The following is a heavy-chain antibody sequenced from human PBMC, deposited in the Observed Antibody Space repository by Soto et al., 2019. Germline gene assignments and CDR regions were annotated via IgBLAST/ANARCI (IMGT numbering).Heavy chain of an antibody. J-gene: IGHJ4*02. CDR3: AKDVPRQYQLLFIFDY. D-gene: IGHD2-2*01. CDR2: ISGSGGST. Sequence: EVQLLESGGGLVQPGGSLRLSCAASGFTFSSYAMSWVRQAPGKGLEWVSAISGSGGSTYYADSVKGRFTISRDNSKNTLYLQMNSLRADDTAVYYCAKDVPRQYQLLFIFDYWGQGTLVTVAS. CDR1: GFTFSSYA. V-gene: IGHV3-23*01.